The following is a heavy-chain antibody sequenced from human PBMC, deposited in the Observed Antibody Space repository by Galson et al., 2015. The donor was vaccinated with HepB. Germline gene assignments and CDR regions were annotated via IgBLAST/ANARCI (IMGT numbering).Heavy chain of an antibody. D-gene: IGHD6-19*01. V-gene: IGHV3-23*01. J-gene: IGHJ5*02. CDR1: GFTFSDYY. CDR3: ATGFKLAGAA. Sequence: SLRLSCAASGFTFSDYYMEWVRQAPGKGLEWVSSISKSATVTYYVDSVKGRFTISRDDSKSTLYLQMNGLRAEDTAIYYCATGFKLAGAAWGQGTLVTVSS. CDR2: ISKSATVT.